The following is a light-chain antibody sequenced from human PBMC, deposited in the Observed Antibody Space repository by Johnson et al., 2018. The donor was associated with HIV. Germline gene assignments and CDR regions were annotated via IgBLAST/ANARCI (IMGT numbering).Light chain of an antibody. Sequence: QSVLTQPPSVSAAPGQKVTISCSGSSSNIGNNDVSWYQQLPGTAPKLLIYDNNKRPSGIPDRFSDSKSGTSATLGITGLQTGDAADYYCATWDTSLSAGGVFGTGTKVTVL. CDR3: ATWDTSLSAGGV. CDR1: SSNIGNND. CDR2: DNN. V-gene: IGLV1-51*01. J-gene: IGLJ1*01.